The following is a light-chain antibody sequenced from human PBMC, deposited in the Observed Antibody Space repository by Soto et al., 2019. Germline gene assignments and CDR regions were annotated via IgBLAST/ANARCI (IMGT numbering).Light chain of an antibody. CDR1: QHIDVY. V-gene: IGKV3-11*01. CDR2: DAS. CDR3: QQRGDWPLT. J-gene: IGKJ3*01. Sequence: EIVLTQSPATLSLSQGERATLSCRASQHIDVYLDWLQQKPGQSPRLLIFDASARATGTPTRFSGSGSGTDFTLNISSLEPEDFAVYYCQQRGDWPLTFGPGTKVDI.